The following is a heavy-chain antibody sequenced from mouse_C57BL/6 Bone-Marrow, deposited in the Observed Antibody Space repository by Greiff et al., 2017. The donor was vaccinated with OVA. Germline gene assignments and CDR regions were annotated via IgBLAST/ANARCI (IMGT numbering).Heavy chain of an antibody. CDR1: GYAFSSSW. D-gene: IGHD3-3*01. Sequence: VKLQESGPELVKPGASVKISCKASGYAFSSSWMNWVKQRPGKGLEWIGRIYPGDGDTNYNGKFKGKATLTADKSSSTAYMQLSSLTSEDSAVYFCARGGDPDYWGQGTTLTVSS. CDR2: IYPGDGDT. V-gene: IGHV1-82*01. CDR3: ARGGDPDY. J-gene: IGHJ2*01.